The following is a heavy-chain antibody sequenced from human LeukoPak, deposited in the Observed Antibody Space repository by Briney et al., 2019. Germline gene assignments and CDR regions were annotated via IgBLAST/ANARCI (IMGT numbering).Heavy chain of an antibody. J-gene: IGHJ4*02. CDR1: GYTFTSYD. CDR3: ARPYYDFWSGYYHFDY. Sequence: ASVNVSCKASGYTFTSYDINWVRQATGQGLEWMGWMNPNSGNTGYAQKFQGRVTMTRNTSISTAYMELSSLRSEDTAVYYCARPYYDFWSGYYHFDYWGQGTLVTVSS. CDR2: MNPNSGNT. D-gene: IGHD3-3*01. V-gene: IGHV1-8*01.